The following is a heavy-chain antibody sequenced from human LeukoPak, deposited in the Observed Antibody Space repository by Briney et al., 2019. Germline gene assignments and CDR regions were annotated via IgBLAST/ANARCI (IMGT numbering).Heavy chain of an antibody. CDR2: VYYSGST. CDR1: GGSIGSYY. CDR3: ARDWISYGGPGYFDL. J-gene: IGHJ2*01. D-gene: IGHD4-23*01. V-gene: IGHV4-59*01. Sequence: SETLSLTCTVSGGSIGSYYWSWIRQPPGKGLEWIGYVYYSGSTSYNPSLKSRVTISVDTSKNQFSLKLSSVTAADTAVYYCARDWISYGGPGYFDLWGRGTLVTVSS.